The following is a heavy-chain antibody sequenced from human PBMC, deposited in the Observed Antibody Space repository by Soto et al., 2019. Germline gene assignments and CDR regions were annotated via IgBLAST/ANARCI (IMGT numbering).Heavy chain of an antibody. Sequence: PGGSLRLSCAASGFTFSSYGMHWVRQAPGKGLEWVAVIWYDGSNKYYADSVKGRFTISRDNSKNTLYLQMNSLRAEDTAVYYCALAGRRVAKRGTFHGAFDIWGQGTMVTVSS. D-gene: IGHD1-1*01. CDR2: IWYDGSNK. CDR1: GFTFSSYG. J-gene: IGHJ3*02. CDR3: ALAGRRVAKRGTFHGAFDI. V-gene: IGHV3-33*01.